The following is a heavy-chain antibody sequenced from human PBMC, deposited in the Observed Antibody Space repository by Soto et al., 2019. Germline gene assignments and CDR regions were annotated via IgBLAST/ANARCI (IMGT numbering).Heavy chain of an antibody. CDR1: DGSISSSNW. Sequence: QVQLQESGPGLVKPSGTLSLTCAVSDGSISSSNWWNWVRQPPGNGLEWIGEIYPGGSINYNPSLKSRLTISVAKSKNQISLNLTSVTAADTAVYYCARADFDYWGQGTLVTVSS. J-gene: IGHJ4*02. CDR3: ARADFDY. V-gene: IGHV4-4*02. CDR2: IYPGGSI.